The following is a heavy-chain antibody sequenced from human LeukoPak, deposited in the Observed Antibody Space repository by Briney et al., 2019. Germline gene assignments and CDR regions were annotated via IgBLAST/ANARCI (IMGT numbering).Heavy chain of an antibody. CDR1: GFTFSGYA. D-gene: IGHD2-21*01. V-gene: IGHV3-23*01. CDR3: ARPYCGGDCYSFAFDI. CDR2: ISGSGGST. J-gene: IGHJ3*02. Sequence: GGSLRLSCAASGFTFSGYAMSWVRQAPGKGLEWVSSISGSGGSTYYTDSGKGRFTISRDNSKNTVYLQMNSLRVEDTAVYYCARPYCGGDCYSFAFDIWGQGTMVTVSS.